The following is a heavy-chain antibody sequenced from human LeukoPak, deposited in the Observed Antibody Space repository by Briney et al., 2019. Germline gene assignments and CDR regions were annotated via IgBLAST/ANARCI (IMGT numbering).Heavy chain of an antibody. D-gene: IGHD1-1*01. V-gene: IGHV3-23*01. CDR3: AKDRAGTPWAD. J-gene: IGHJ4*02. Sequence: GGSLRLSCAASGFTFSTYTMTWVRQAPGKGLECVSTIDGRSVDTYYADSVKGRFTISRDNSRNTVYLQMNSLRAGDTAVYYCAKDRAGTPWADWGQGTLVTVSS. CDR1: GFTFSTYT. CDR2: IDGRSVDT.